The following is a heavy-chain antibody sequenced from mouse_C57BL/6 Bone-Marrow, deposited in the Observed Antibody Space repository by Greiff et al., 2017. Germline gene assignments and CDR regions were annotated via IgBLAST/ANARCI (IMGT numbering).Heavy chain of an antibody. J-gene: IGHJ2*01. D-gene: IGHD2-1*01. V-gene: IGHV1-47*01. CDR2: FHPYNDDT. CDR3: ARGGNYGGYYFDY. Sequence: VQLQQSGAELVKPGASVKMSFKASGYTFTTYPIEWMKQNHGKSLEWIGNFHPYNDDTKYNEKFKGKATLTVEKSSSTVYLELRRLTSEDSAVYYCARGGNYGGYYFDYWGQGTTLTVSS. CDR1: GYTFTTYP.